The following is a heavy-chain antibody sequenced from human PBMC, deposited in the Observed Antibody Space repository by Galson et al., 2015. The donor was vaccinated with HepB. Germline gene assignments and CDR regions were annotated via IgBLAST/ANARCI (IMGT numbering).Heavy chain of an antibody. D-gene: IGHD2-8*01. V-gene: IGHV3-48*01. CDR1: GFTFSSYS. Sequence: SLRLSCAASGFTFSSYSMNWVRQAPGKGLEWVSFISCSSSTIYYADSVKGRFTISRDNAKNSVYLQMNSLRAEDTAVYYCAKDRKRMADIVRMVFAGFDPWGQGALVTVSS. CDR3: AKDRKRMADIVRMVFAGFDP. CDR2: ISCSSSTI. J-gene: IGHJ5*02.